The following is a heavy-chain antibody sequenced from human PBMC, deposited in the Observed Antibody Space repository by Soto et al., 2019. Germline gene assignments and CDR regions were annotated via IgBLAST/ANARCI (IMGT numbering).Heavy chain of an antibody. D-gene: IGHD3-9*01. V-gene: IGHV3-7*03. CDR1: GFTFSTYW. J-gene: IGHJ4*02. CDR2: IKQDGSEK. Sequence: GSLRLSCVASGFTFSTYWMSWVRQAPGKRLEWVANIKQDGSEKYYVDSVKGRFTISRDNAKNSLYLQMNSLRAEDTAVYYCARGARGDILTGYYNNYWGQGTLVTVSS. CDR3: ARGARGDILTGYYNNY.